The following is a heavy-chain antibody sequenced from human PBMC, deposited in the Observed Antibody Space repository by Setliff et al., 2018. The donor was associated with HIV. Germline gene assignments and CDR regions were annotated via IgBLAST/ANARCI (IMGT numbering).Heavy chain of an antibody. CDR2: IYYSRST. J-gene: IGHJ4*02. CDR1: GGSISSSSYY. Sequence: KSSETLSLTCTVSGGSISSSSYYWGWIRQPPGKGLEWIGSIYYSRSTYYNPSLKSRVTISVDTSKNQFSLTLSSVTAADTAVYYCARTGASSAWYLDYWGQGILVTVSS. V-gene: IGHV4-39*07. D-gene: IGHD6-19*01. CDR3: ARTGASSAWYLDY.